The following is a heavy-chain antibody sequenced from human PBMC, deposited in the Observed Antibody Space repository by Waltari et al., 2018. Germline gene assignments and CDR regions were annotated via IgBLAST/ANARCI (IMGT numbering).Heavy chain of an antibody. V-gene: IGHV1-69*04. CDR3: ARDSCARGSYYKWIAFDI. J-gene: IGHJ3*02. D-gene: IGHD1-26*01. Sequence: QFQLVQSGAEVKKPGSSVKVPCKASGGPFSSHAISLVRQPPAQGLERRGSIRRLVGEGSDGQKCQGGVTIAGCKSTRTDYMELSSLRSEGKAVEYCARDSCARGSYYKWIAFDIWGQGTMVTVSS. CDR1: GGPFSSHA. CDR2: IRRLVGEG.